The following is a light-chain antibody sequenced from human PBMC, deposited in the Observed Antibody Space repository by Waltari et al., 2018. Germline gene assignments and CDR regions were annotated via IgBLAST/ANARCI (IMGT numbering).Light chain of an antibody. J-gene: IGKJ1*01. CDR2: QAS. CDR1: QSISKW. CDR3: QQYHTFST. V-gene: IGKV1-5*03. Sequence: DIQMTQSPSTLSASVGDRVTITCRASQSISKWLAWYQPKPGKAPKLLLYQASSLESGVPSRFSGSASGTDFTLTISGLQPDDFATYYCQQYHTFSTFGQGTKVDIK.